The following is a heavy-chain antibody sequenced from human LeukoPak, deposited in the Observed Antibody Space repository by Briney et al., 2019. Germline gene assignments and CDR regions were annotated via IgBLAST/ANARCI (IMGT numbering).Heavy chain of an antibody. Sequence: GGSLRLSCAASGFTFSSYSMNWVRQAPGKGLEWVSPISSSSSYIYYADSVKGRFTISRDNAKNSLYLQMNSLRAEDTAVYYCARESGAQGYYYYGMDVWGQGTTVTVSS. CDR2: ISSSSSYI. D-gene: IGHD4-17*01. V-gene: IGHV3-21*01. CDR1: GFTFSSYS. CDR3: ARESGAQGYYYYGMDV. J-gene: IGHJ6*02.